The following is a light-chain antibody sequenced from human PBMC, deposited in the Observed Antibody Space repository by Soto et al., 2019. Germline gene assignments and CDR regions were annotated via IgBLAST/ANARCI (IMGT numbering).Light chain of an antibody. CDR2: AAS. CDR1: QGITNY. CDR3: QQYYTYPWT. J-gene: IGKJ1*01. Sequence: AIRMTQSPSSLSASTGDRVTITCRASQGITNYFVWYQQKPGKAPRVLIHAASTLQGGVSSRFSGSGSGTDFTLTISSLQSEDFATYYCQQYYTYPWTFGQGTKV. V-gene: IGKV1-8*01.